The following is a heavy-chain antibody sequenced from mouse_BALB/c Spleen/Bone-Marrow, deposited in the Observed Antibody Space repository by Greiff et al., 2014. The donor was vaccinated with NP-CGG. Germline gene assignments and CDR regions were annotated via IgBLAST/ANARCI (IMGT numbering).Heavy chain of an antibody. V-gene: IGHV1-80*01. CDR3: ARGGGDYHWYFDV. J-gene: IGHJ1*01. Sequence: QVQLQQSGAELVRPGSSVKISCKASGYAFSSYWMNWVKQRPGQGLEWIGQIYPGDGDTDYYGKFKGKATLTADNSSSTAYMQLSSLTSEDSAVYFCARGGGDYHWYFDVWGAGTTVTVSS. D-gene: IGHD2-13*01. CDR1: GYAFSSYW. CDR2: IYPGDGDT.